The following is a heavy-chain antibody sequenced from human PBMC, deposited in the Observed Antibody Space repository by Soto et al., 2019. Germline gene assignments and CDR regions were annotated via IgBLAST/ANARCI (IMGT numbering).Heavy chain of an antibody. CDR1: GDTFTTYY. J-gene: IGHJ5*02. V-gene: IGHV1-46*01. Sequence: QGQLVQSGAEVKKPGASVKVSCKASGDTFTTYYIHWMRQAPGQGLEWMGMFNPYTGGTRYAHKSQGTVTMPGDTATSTGSTALSRLRSDDTAVDYCARLCGDIGAAVDPLGQGTLVTVSS. D-gene: IGHD2-21*02. CDR2: FNPYTGGT. CDR3: ARLCGDIGAAVDP.